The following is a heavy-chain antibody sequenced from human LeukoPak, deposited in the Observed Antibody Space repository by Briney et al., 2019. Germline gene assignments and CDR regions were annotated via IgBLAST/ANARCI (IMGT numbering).Heavy chain of an antibody. D-gene: IGHD3-10*01. V-gene: IGHV6-1*01. CDR3: AGSFSGAIDY. CDR2: TYFRSKWYN. Sequence: SQTLSLTCAISGDSVSSNSAVWNWIRQSPSSCLEWLGWTYFRSKWYNEYAASVKSRITINPDTSKNQFSLQLNSVTSEDTAVYYCAGSFSGAIDYWGQGTLVTVSS. CDR1: GDSVSSNSAV. J-gene: IGHJ4*02.